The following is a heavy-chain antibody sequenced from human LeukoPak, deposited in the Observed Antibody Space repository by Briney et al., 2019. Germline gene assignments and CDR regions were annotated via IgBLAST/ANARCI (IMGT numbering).Heavy chain of an antibody. J-gene: IGHJ3*02. CDR1: GFTFSSYG. CDR2: ISGSGGST. Sequence: GGSLRLSCAASGFTFSSYGMSWVRQAPGKGLEWVSAISGSGGSTYYADSVKGRFTISRDNSKNTLYLQMNSLRAEDTAVYYCAKAYDGYSCGFDAFDIWGQGTMVTVSS. V-gene: IGHV3-23*01. CDR3: AKAYDGYSCGFDAFDI. D-gene: IGHD5-18*01.